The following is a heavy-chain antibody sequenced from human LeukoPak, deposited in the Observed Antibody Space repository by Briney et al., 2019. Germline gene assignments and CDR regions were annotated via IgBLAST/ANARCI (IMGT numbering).Heavy chain of an antibody. CDR1: GYTFTGYY. D-gene: IGHD3-3*01. Sequence: ASVKVSCKASGYTFTGYYMHWVRQAPGQGLEWMGWINPNSGGTNYAQKFQGRVTMTRDTSISTAYMELRRLRSDDTAVYYCARGYDFWSGYYVHYYYGMDVWGQGTTVTVSS. J-gene: IGHJ6*02. CDR3: ARGYDFWSGYYVHYYYGMDV. V-gene: IGHV1-2*02. CDR2: INPNSGGT.